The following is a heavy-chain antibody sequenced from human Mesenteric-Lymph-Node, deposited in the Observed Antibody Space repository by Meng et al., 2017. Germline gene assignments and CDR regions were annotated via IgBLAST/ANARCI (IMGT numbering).Heavy chain of an antibody. D-gene: IGHD3-10*01. CDR1: GFTFSDYA. CDR2: ISWNSGSI. CDR3: ARDYYGSGRTDAFDI. J-gene: IGHJ3*02. Sequence: SLKISCVASGFTFSDYAMTWVRQSPGKGLEWVSGISWNSGSIGYADSVKGRFTISRDNAKNSLYLQVNSLRAEDTAVYYCARDYYGSGRTDAFDIWGQGTMVTVSS. V-gene: IGHV3-9*01.